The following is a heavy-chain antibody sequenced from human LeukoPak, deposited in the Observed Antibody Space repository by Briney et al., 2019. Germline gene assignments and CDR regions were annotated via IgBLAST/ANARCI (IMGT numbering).Heavy chain of an antibody. CDR1: GGSFSGYY. D-gene: IGHD2-2*01. CDR3: ARAAEYQRGMDV. V-gene: IGHV4-34*01. Sequence: PSETLSLTCAVYGGSFSGYYWSWIRQPSGKGLEWIGEINHSGSTNYNPSLKSRVTISADTSKNQFSLKLSSVTAADTAVYYCARAAEYQRGMDVWGQGTTVTVSS. CDR2: INHSGST. J-gene: IGHJ6*02.